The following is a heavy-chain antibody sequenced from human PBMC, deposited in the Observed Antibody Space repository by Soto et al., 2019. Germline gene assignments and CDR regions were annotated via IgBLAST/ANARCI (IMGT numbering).Heavy chain of an antibody. V-gene: IGHV4-39*01. Sequence: PSETLSLTCTVSGGSISSSSYYWGWIRQPPGKGLEWIGSIYYSGSTYYNPSLKSRVTISVDTSKNQFSLKLSSVTAADTAVYYCVKTNKGPSSGPYYFDYWGQGTLVTVSS. CDR3: VKTNKGPSSGPYYFDY. CDR1: GGSISSSSYY. CDR2: IYYSGST. J-gene: IGHJ4*02.